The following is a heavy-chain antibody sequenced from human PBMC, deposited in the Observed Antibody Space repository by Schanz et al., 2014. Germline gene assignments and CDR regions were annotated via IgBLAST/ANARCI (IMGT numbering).Heavy chain of an antibody. V-gene: IGHV3-48*04. CDR2: ISGSSRTI. CDR1: GFTFSSNS. J-gene: IGHJ3*02. Sequence: EVQLVESGGGLVQPGGSLRLSCAASGFTFSSNSMNWVRQAPGKGLEWVSYISGSSRTIYYADSMKGRFTISRDNSKNSLYLQMNSLRAEDTAVYYCAKGRFGELSAFDIWGQGTMVTVSS. D-gene: IGHD3-10*01. CDR3: AKGRFGELSAFDI.